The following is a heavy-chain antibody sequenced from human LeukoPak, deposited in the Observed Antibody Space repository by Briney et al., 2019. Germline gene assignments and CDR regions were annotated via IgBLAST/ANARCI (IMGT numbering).Heavy chain of an antibody. CDR2: IKEDGGET. D-gene: IGHD4/OR15-4a*01. J-gene: IGHJ4*02. V-gene: IGHV3-7*01. Sequence: PGGSLRPSCTASGFTFSDTWMGWVRQAPGKGLKWVANIKEDGGETNNVDSVKGRFTISRDNAKNSLDLQMNSLRAEDTAVYYCARRKEVQTTFDYWGQGTLVTVSS. CDR1: GFTFSDTW. CDR3: ARRKEVQTTFDY.